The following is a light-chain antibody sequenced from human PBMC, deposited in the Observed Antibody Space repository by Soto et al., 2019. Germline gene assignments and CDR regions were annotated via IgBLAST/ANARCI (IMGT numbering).Light chain of an antibody. CDR1: QSVSSN. J-gene: IGKJ1*01. Sequence: EIVMTQSPATLSVSPGERATLSCRASQSVSSNLAGYQQKPGQAPRLLIYGASTRATGIPARFSGSGSGTEFTLTTRSWKFEDFAVYYCKQKNNWLGRFGQGPRWKSN. CDR3: KQKNNWLGR. CDR2: GAS. V-gene: IGKV3-15*01.